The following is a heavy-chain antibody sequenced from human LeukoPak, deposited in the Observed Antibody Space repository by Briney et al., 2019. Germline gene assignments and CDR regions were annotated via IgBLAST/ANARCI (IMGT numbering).Heavy chain of an antibody. J-gene: IGHJ4*02. CDR1: GFTFSSYA. CDR3: ARDLGWSGQFDY. CDR2: TSYDGSNK. V-gene: IGHV3-30*04. Sequence: TGGSLRLSCAASGFTFSSYAMHWVRQAPGKGLEWVAVTSYDGSNKYYADSVKGRFTISRDNSKNTLYLQMNSLRAEDTAVYYCARDLGWSGQFDYWGQGTLVTVSS. D-gene: IGHD3-3*01.